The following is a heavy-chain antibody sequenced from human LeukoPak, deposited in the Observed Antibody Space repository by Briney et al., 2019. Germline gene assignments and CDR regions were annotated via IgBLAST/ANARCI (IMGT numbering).Heavy chain of an antibody. J-gene: IGHJ5*02. CDR2: IYHSGST. CDR3: ARQAYCSSTSCYDLGWFDP. D-gene: IGHD2-2*01. V-gene: IGHV4-38-2*01. CDR1: GYSISSGYY. Sequence: SDTLSLTCAVSGYSISSGYYWGWIRQPPGKGLEWIGSIYHSGSTYYNPSLKSRVTISVDTSKNQFSLKLSSVTAADTAVYHCARQAYCSSTSCYDLGWFDPWGQGTLVTVSS.